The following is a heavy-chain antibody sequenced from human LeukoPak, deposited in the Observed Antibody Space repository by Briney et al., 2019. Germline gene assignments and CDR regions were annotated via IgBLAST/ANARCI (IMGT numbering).Heavy chain of an antibody. D-gene: IGHD3-10*01. CDR1: GFTFSAYA. J-gene: IGHJ6*02. Sequence: TGGSLRLSCAVSGFTFSAYAMSWVRQAPGKGLEWVSAISGSGGSTYYAESVKGRFTISRDNSKNTLSLQMNSLRAEDTAVYYCATLAAHYYGSAYGMDVRGQGTTVTVSS. CDR3: ATLAAHYYGSAYGMDV. V-gene: IGHV3-23*01. CDR2: ISGSGGST.